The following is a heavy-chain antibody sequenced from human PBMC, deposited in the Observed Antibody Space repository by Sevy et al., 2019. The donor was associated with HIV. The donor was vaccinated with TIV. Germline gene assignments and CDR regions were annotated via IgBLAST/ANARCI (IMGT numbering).Heavy chain of an antibody. Sequence: GGSLRLSCAASGFTFSTYSMHWVRQAPGKGLEWVSYISKSSRNIYYADSVKGRFTISRDNAKNSLYLQMNSLRAEDTCVYYCAREILVIPYYYYAMDVWGQGTTVTVSS. CDR2: ISKSSRNI. D-gene: IGHD3-9*01. V-gene: IGHV3-48*01. CDR3: AREILVIPYYYYAMDV. CDR1: GFTFSTYS. J-gene: IGHJ6*02.